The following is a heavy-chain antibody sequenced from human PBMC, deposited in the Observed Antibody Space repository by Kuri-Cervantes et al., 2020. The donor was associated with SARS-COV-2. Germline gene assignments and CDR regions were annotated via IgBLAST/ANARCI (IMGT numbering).Heavy chain of an antibody. CDR1: GFTFRNYA. CDR2: ISAGGDGA. J-gene: IGHJ4*02. Sequence: GGSLRLSCAASGFTFRNYAMSWVRQAPGKGLEYVSSISAGGDGAYYVDSVKGRFTISRDNAKNSLYLQMNSLRDEDTAVYYCARAGGHYFDYWGQGTLVTVSS. V-gene: IGHV3-23*01. D-gene: IGHD1-26*01. CDR3: ARAGGHYFDY.